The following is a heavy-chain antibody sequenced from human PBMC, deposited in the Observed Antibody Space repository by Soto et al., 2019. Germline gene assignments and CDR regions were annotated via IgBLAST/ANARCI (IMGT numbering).Heavy chain of an antibody. Sequence: SETLSLTCIVSGDSVTSGSYYWTWLRQPPGKGLEWIGYISYTGRTRYNPSLQSRVTISVDTSKNDFSLNLSSVTAADTAVYFCAREWGLLPYYVMNVWGHGTAVTVSS. CDR2: ISYTGRT. CDR3: AREWGLLPYYVMNV. CDR1: GDSVTSGSYY. V-gene: IGHV4-61*03. D-gene: IGHD7-27*01. J-gene: IGHJ6*02.